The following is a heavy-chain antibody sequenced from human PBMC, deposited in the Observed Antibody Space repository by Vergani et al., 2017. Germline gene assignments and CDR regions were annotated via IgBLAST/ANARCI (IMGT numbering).Heavy chain of an antibody. Sequence: QVQLQESGPGLVKPSETLSLTCTVSGGSISSYYWSWIRQPPGKGLEWIGYIYYSGSTNYNPTLKSRVTISVDTSKNQFSLKLRSVTAADTAVYYCARFYGDYDYWGQGTLVTVSS. V-gene: IGHV4-59*01. CDR1: GGSISSYY. CDR3: ARFYGDYDY. J-gene: IGHJ4*02. CDR2: IYYSGST. D-gene: IGHD4-17*01.